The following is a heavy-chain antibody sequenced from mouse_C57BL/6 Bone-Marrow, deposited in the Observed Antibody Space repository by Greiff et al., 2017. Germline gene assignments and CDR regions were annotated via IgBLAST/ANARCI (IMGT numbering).Heavy chain of an antibody. J-gene: IGHJ3*01. D-gene: IGHD2-3*01. CDR3: ARHRDGYYGFAY. V-gene: IGHV5-12*01. CDR2: ISNGGGST. CDR1: GFTFSDYY. Sequence: EVKVVESGGGLVQPGGSLKLSCAASGFTFSDYYMYWVRQTPEKRLEWVAYISNGGGSTYYPDTVKGRFTISRDNAKNTLYLQMSRLKSEDTAMYYCARHRDGYYGFAYWGQGTLVTVSA.